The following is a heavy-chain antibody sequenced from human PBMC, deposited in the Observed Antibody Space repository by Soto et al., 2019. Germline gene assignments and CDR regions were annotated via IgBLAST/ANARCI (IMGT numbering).Heavy chain of an antibody. CDR2: ISAYNGNT. CDR1: GCTFTSYG. V-gene: IGHV1-18*01. CDR3: ARGDYYDSSGPFSDAFDI. Sequence: GASVKVSCKASGCTFTSYGISWVRQSPGQGLEWMGWISAYNGNTNYAQKLQGRVTMTTDTSTSTAYMELRSLRAEDTAVYYCARGDYYDSSGPFSDAFDIWGQGTMVTVSS. D-gene: IGHD3-22*01. J-gene: IGHJ3*02.